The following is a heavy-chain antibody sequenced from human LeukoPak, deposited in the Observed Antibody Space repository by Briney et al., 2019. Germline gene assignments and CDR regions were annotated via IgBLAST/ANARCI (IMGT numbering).Heavy chain of an antibody. V-gene: IGHV3-23*01. CDR2: ISGYGDTT. J-gene: IGHJ6*04. Sequence: GGSLRLSCSASGFTFSSFAMNWVRQSPEKGLEWVSIISGYGDTTYYTDSVKGRFTISRDNSKNTLYLQMNSLRAEDTAVYYCAELGITMIGGVWGKGTTVTISS. CDR3: AELGITMIGGV. CDR1: GFTFSSFA. D-gene: IGHD3-10*02.